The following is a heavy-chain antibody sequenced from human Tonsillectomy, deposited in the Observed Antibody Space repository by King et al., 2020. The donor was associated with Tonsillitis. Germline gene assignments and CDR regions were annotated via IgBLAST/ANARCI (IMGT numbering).Heavy chain of an antibody. Sequence: VQLVESGAEVKKPGASVKVSCKASGYTFTSYGISWVQQAPGQGLEWMGWISAYNGNTNYAQKLQGRVTMTTDTSTSTAYMELSSLRSDDTAVYYCARRGDIFTGHDYYYYSYGMDVWGQGTTVTVSS. J-gene: IGHJ6*02. D-gene: IGHD3-9*01. CDR2: ISAYNGNT. CDR3: ARRGDIFTGHDYYYYSYGMDV. CDR1: GYTFTSYG. V-gene: IGHV1-18*01.